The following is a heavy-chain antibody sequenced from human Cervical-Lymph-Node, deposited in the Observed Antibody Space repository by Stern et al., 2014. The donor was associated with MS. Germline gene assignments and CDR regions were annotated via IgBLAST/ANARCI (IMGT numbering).Heavy chain of an antibody. CDR2: IIPSFGTA. J-gene: IGHJ1*01. Sequence: MQLVASGAEVKKPGTSVKVSCKASGGPFSRHAISWERHAPGHGLEWRGGIIPSFGTANYAQKFQGRVTITADESTSTAYMELSSLRSEDTAVYYCARVRYIAAAGTEYLQHWGQGTLVTVSS. D-gene: IGHD6-13*01. CDR3: ARVRYIAAAGTEYLQH. V-gene: IGHV1-69*01. CDR1: GGPFSRHA.